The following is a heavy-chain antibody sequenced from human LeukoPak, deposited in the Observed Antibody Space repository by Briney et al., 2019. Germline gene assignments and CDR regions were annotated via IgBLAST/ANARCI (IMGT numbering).Heavy chain of an antibody. V-gene: IGHV4-38-2*02. CDR3: ARVRELLLTEIRDNWFDP. CDR1: GYSISSGYY. CDR2: IYHSGST. J-gene: IGHJ5*02. Sequence: SETLSLTCTVSGYSISSGYYWGWIRQPPGKGLEWIGSIYHSGSTYYNPSLKSRVTISVDTSKNQFSLKLSSVTAADTAVYYCARVRELLLTEIRDNWFDPWGQGTLVTVSS. D-gene: IGHD1-26*01.